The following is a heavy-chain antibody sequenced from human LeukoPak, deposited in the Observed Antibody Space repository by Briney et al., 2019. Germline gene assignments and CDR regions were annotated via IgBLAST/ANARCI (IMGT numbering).Heavy chain of an antibody. Sequence: MSGGSLRLSCAASGFIFSDYSMNWVRLAPGKGLEWVSSISSSGAYIYYPDSVRGRFTISRDNAKNSLYLQMDSLRAEDTGVYYCARGQGVCASGSYPFDYWGQGTLVTVFS. CDR2: ISSSGAYI. V-gene: IGHV3-21*01. J-gene: IGHJ4*02. CDR3: ARGQGVCASGSYPFDY. CDR1: GFIFSDYS. D-gene: IGHD3-10*01.